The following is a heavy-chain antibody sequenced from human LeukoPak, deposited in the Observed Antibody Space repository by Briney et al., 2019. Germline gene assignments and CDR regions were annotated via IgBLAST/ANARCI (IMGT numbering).Heavy chain of an antibody. D-gene: IGHD5-18*01. CDR3: ARLDSYGYYYFDY. J-gene: IGHJ4*02. CDR1: GGSFSGYY. Sequence: SETLSLTCAVYGGSFSGYYWSWIRQPTGKGLEWIGEINHSGSTNYNPSLKSRVTISVDTSKNQFSLKLSSVTAADTAVYYCARLDSYGYYYFDYWGQGTLVTVSS. CDR2: INHSGST. V-gene: IGHV4-34*01.